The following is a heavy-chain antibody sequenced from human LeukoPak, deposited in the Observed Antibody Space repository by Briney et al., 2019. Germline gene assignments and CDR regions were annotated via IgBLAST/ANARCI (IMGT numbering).Heavy chain of an antibody. CDR2: INPSGGST. CDR3: ARYDPSIAAPIDY. V-gene: IGHV1-46*01. J-gene: IGHJ4*02. CDR1: GYIFTSYF. Sequence: ASVKVSCKASGYIFTSYFMHWVRQAPGQGLEWMGLINPSGGSTNYAQKFQGRVTITADESTSTAYMELSSLRSEDTAVYYCARYDPSIAAPIDYWGQGTLVTVSS. D-gene: IGHD6-6*01.